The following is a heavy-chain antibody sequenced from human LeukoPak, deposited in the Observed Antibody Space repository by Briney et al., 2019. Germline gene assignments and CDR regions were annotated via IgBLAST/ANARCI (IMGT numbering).Heavy chain of an antibody. V-gene: IGHV3-66*02. Sequence: GGSLGLSCAASEFTVSSSYMSWVRQAPGKGLEWVSVIDSGGGTYYADSVKGRFTISRDNSKNTLYLQMNSLRAEDTAVYYCARDRWFDPWGQGTLVTVSS. CDR2: IDSGGGT. CDR3: ARDRWFDP. J-gene: IGHJ5*02. CDR1: EFTVSSSY.